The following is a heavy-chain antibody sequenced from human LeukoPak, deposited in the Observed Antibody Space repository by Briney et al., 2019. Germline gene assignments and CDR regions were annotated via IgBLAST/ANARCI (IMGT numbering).Heavy chain of an antibody. CDR2: IYYSGTT. V-gene: IGHV4-39*02. J-gene: IGHJ6*03. D-gene: IGHD6-25*01. CDR1: GGSISSSDYY. CDR3: ARDTPSGYYYYYMDV. Sequence: SETLSLTCTVSGGSISSSDYYWGWIRQPPGKGLEWIGSIYYSGTTYYNPSLKSRVTISVDTSKNQFSLKLNSVTAADTAVYYCARDTPSGYYYYYMDVWGKGTTVTVSS.